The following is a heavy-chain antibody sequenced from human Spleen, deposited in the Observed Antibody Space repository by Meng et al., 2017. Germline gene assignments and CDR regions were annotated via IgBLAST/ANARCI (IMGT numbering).Heavy chain of an antibody. Sequence: GESLKISCATSGFTFITYWMSWVRQAPGKGLEWVANIKQDGSEKYYVDSVKGRFTISRDDSRNTAFLQMNSLKTEDTALYYCTIYNSGHIWGQGTMVTVSS. D-gene: IGHD6-19*01. V-gene: IGHV3-7*03. CDR2: IKQDGSEK. CDR3: TIYNSGHI. CDR1: GFTFITYW. J-gene: IGHJ3*02.